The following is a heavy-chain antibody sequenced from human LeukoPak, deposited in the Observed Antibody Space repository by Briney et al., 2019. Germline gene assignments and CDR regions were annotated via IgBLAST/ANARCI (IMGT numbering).Heavy chain of an antibody. CDR1: GFTFSSYA. Sequence: GGSLRLSCAASGFTFSSYAMSWVRQAPGKGLEWVSAISGSGGSTYYADSVKGRFTISRDSSKNTLYLQMNSLRAEDTAVYYCPKLLIRLLEWLARAAGAFDTRGEGTMVTVSS. V-gene: IGHV3-23*01. J-gene: IGHJ3*02. D-gene: IGHD3-3*01. CDR3: PKLLIRLLEWLARAAGAFDT. CDR2: ISGSGGST.